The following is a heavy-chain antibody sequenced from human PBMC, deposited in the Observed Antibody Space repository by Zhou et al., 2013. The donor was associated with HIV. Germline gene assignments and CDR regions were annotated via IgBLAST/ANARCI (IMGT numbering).Heavy chain of an antibody. J-gene: IGHJ4*02. CDR2: INPSGGST. CDR3: ARAQGYYGSGSYSPFEY. V-gene: IGHV1-46*01. D-gene: IGHD3-10*01. Sequence: QVQLVQSGAEVKKPGASVKVSCKASGYTFTSYYMHWVRQAPGQGLEWMGIINPSGGSTSYAQKFQGRVTMTRDTSTSTVYMELSSLRSEDTAVYYCARAQGYYGSGSYSPFEYWGQGTLVTVSS. CDR1: GYTFTSYY.